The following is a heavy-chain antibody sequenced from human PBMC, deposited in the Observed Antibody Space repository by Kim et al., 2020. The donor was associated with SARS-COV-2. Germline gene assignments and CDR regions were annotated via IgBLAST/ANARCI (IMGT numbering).Heavy chain of an antibody. CDR3: GCAVIRAF. J-gene: IGHJ3*01. Sequence: GGSLRLSCAASEFTFSNYCMNWVRQAPGKGLEWVSTINSDGDTNHQVDSVKGRFTISRDNTRSSLFLQMNSTRVDDTAVYYCGCAVIRAF. CDR1: EFTFSNYC. V-gene: IGHV3-7*01. D-gene: IGHD2-21*01. CDR2: INSDGDTN.